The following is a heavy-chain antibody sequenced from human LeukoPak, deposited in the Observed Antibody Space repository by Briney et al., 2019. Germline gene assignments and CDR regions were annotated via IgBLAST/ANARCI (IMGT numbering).Heavy chain of an antibody. CDR1: GFTFSSYA. D-gene: IGHD6-19*01. J-gene: IGHJ3*02. CDR3: AAQWLPLGAFDM. CDR2: ISGGGGRT. V-gene: IGHV3-23*01. Sequence: GGSLRLSCAASGFTFSSYAMSWVRQAPGKGLEWDSGISGGGGRTYYADSVKGRFTISRVNSKNPLYLQMNSLRAEDTAVYYCAAQWLPLGAFDMWGQGTMVTVSS.